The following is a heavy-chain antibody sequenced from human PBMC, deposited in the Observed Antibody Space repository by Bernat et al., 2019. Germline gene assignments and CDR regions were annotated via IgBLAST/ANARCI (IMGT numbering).Heavy chain of an antibody. CDR3: ARDALVTYYYYMDV. J-gene: IGHJ6*03. D-gene: IGHD4-4*01. CDR2: IWYDGSNK. CDR1: GFTCSSYG. V-gene: IGHV3-33*01. Sequence: QVQLVESGGGVVQPGRSLRLSCAASGFTCSSYGMHWVRQAPGKGLEWVAVIWYDGSNKYYADSVKGRFTIYRDNSKNTLYLQTNSLRAEDTAVYYCARDALVTYYYYMDVWGKGTTVTVSS.